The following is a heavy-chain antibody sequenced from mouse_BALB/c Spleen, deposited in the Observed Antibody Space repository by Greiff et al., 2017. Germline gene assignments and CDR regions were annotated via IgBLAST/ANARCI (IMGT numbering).Heavy chain of an antibody. CDR1: GYSFTSYY. J-gene: IGHJ2*01. V-gene: IGHV1-28*01. CDR2: IDPFNGGT. Sequence: EVQLQQSGPELMKPGASVKISCKASGYSFTSYYMHWVKQSHGKSLEWIGYIDPFNGGTSYNQKFKGKATLTVDKSSSTAYMHLSSLTSEDSAVYYCARSYGVGSWGFDYWGQGTTLTVSS. D-gene: IGHD1-2*01. CDR3: ARSYGVGSWGFDY.